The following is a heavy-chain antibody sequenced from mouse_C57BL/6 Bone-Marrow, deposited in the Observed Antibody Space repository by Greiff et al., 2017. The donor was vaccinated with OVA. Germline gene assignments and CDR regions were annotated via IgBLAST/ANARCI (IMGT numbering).Heavy chain of an antibody. CDR3: ARGGYDGYPWFAY. CDR1: GFTFSDYY. J-gene: IGHJ3*01. D-gene: IGHD2-3*01. V-gene: IGHV5-12*01. CDR2: ISNGGGST. Sequence: EVKLVESGGGLVQPGGSLKLSCAASGFTFSDYYMSWVRQTPEKRLEWVAYISNGGGSTYYPDTVKGRFTISRDNAKNTLYLQMSRLKSEDTAMYYCARGGYDGYPWFAYWGQGTLVTVSA.